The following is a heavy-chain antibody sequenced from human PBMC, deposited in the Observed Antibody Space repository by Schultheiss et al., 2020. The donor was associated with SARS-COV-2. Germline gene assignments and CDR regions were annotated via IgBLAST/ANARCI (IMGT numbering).Heavy chain of an antibody. CDR2: IYYSGST. V-gene: IGHV4-59*12. D-gene: IGHD4-11*01. J-gene: IGHJ2*01. CDR1: GGSISSYY. CDR3: ARDYTVNRDWYFDL. Sequence: SETLSLTCTVSGGSISSYYWSWIRQPPGKGLEWIGYIYYSGSTSYNPSLKSRVTMSVDTSKNQCSMKLSSMTAADTAMYDCARDYTVNRDWYFDLWGRGTLVTVSS.